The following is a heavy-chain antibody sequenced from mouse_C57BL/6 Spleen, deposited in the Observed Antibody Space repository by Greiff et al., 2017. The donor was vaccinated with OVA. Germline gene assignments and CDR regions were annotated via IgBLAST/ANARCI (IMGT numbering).Heavy chain of an antibody. Sequence: DVKLVESGGGLVKPGGSLKLSCAASGFTFSDYGMHWVRQAPEKGLEWVAYISSGSSTIYYADTVKGRFTISRDNAKNTLFLQMTSLRSEDTAMYYCARSHYGSSYFDYWGQGTTLTVSS. D-gene: IGHD1-1*01. CDR3: ARSHYGSSYFDY. CDR1: GFTFSDYG. J-gene: IGHJ2*01. CDR2: ISSGSSTI. V-gene: IGHV5-17*01.